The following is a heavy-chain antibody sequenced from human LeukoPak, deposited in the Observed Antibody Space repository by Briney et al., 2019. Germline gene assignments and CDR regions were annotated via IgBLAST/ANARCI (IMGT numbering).Heavy chain of an antibody. CDR3: ARGKEGEQWLQTGYYYYGMDV. J-gene: IGHJ6*02. CDR2: ISAYNGNT. D-gene: IGHD6-19*01. V-gene: IGHV1-18*01. Sequence: ASVKVSCKASGYTFTSYGISWVRQAPGQGLEWMGWISAYNGNTNYAQKLQGRVTMTTDTSTSTAYMELRSLRSDDTAVYYCARGKEGEQWLQTGYYYYGMDVWGQGTTVTVSS. CDR1: GYTFTSYG.